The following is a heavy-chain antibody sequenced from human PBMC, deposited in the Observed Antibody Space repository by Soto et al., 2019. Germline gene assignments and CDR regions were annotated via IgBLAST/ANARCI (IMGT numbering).Heavy chain of an antibody. CDR2: IRSKAYGGTT. J-gene: IGHJ4*02. Sequence: GGSLRLSCTASGFTFGDYAMSWVRQAPGKGLEWVGFIRSKAYGGTTEYAASVKGRFTISRDDSKSIAYLQMNSLKTEDTAVYYCTADSGYDYYWGQGTLVTVSS. D-gene: IGHD5-12*01. CDR1: GFTFGDYA. V-gene: IGHV3-49*04. CDR3: TADSGYDYY.